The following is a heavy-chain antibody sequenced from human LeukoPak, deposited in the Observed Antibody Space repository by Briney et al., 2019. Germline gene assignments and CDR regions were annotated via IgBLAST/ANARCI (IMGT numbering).Heavy chain of an antibody. CDR1: GYTFTGYY. CDR3: ARGYYDSSGYTFDY. Sequence: GESLKVSCKASGYTFTGYYMHWVRQAPGQGLEWMGRINPNSGGTNYAQKFQGRVTMTRDTSISTAYMELSRLRSDDTAVYYCARGYYDSSGYTFDYWGQGTLVTVSS. J-gene: IGHJ4*02. CDR2: INPNSGGT. V-gene: IGHV1-2*06. D-gene: IGHD3-22*01.